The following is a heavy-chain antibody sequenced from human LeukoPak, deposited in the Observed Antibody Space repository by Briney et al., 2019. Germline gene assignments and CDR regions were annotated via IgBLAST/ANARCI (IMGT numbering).Heavy chain of an antibody. CDR1: GFTFDDHA. J-gene: IGHJ6*03. CDR3: AKDRFSNYYYYYMDV. CDR2: ISWNSGSI. D-gene: IGHD3-10*01. Sequence: GGSLRLSRAASGFTFDDHAMHWVRQAPGKGLEWVSGISWNSGSIGYADSVKGRFTISRDDAKNSLYLQMNSLRAEDTALYYCAKDRFSNYYYYYMDVWGKGTTVTVSS. V-gene: IGHV3-9*01.